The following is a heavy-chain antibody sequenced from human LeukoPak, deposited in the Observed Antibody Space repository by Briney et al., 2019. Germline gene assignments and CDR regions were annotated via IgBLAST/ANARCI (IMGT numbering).Heavy chain of an antibody. D-gene: IGHD2-2*01. Sequence: GRSLRLSCAASGFIFSKYAMSWVRQAPGKGLEDVSAITGGAIGKDYADAPKGRFTISRNNSKDTLYVQVTVVISQQTSVFYCVKEDSLVDSFDSWGQGTLVTVSA. V-gene: IGHV3-23*01. CDR3: VKEDSLVDSFDS. CDR1: GFIFSKYA. J-gene: IGHJ4*02. CDR2: ITGGAIGK.